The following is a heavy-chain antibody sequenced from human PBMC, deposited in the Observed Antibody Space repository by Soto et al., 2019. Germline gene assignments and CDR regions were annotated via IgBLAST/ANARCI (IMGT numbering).Heavy chain of an antibody. V-gene: IGHV2-26*01. CDR3: ARIPDGYNSLVYFDY. J-gene: IGHJ4*02. CDR2: IFSNDEK. Sequence: QVTLKESGPVLVKPTEPLTLTCTVSGFSLSNARMGVSWIRQPPGKALEWLAHIFSNDEKSYSTSLKSRLTISKDTSKSQVVLTMTNMDPVDTATYYCARIPDGYNSLVYFDYWGQGTLVTVSS. D-gene: IGHD5-12*01. CDR1: GFSLSNARMG.